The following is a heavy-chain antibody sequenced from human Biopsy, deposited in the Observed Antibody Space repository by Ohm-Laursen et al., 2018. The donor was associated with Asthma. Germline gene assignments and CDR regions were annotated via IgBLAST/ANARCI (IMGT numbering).Heavy chain of an antibody. CDR1: GYTFINYA. D-gene: IGHD3-9*01. CDR3: ARTYFDFLTGQVHDAFAM. Sequence: ASVKVSCKASGYTFINYAIHWVRQAPGHSLEWMGRINPANGNTKYSQKFQGRLTISRDTSASTAYMDLSSLRSEDTAVYYCARTYFDFLTGQVHDAFAMWGQGTMVTVSS. V-gene: IGHV1-3*01. J-gene: IGHJ3*02. CDR2: INPANGNT.